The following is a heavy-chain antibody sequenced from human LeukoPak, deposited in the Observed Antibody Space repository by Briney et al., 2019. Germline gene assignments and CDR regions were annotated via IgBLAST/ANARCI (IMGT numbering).Heavy chain of an antibody. J-gene: IGHJ5*02. D-gene: IGHD5-18*01. CDR2: INSDGSST. CDR3: ARDGEESGYSYGYGGRWFDP. V-gene: IGHV3-74*01. CDR1: GFTFSSYW. Sequence: GGSLRLSCAASGFTFSSYWMHWVRQAPGKGLVWVSRINSDGSSTSYADSVKGRFTISRDNAKNTLYLQMNSLRAEDTAVYYCARDGEESGYSYGYGGRWFDPWGQGTLVTVSS.